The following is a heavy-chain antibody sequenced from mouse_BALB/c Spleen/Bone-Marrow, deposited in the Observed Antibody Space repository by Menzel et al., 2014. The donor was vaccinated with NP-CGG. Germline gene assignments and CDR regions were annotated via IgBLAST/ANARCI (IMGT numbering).Heavy chain of an antibody. CDR1: GYTFSSYW. CDR2: ILPGSGTT. V-gene: IGHV1-9*01. CDR3: ARDYRYDGAMDY. D-gene: IGHD2-14*01. J-gene: IGHJ4*01. Sequence: QVTLKESGAELMKPGASVKISCKATGYTFSSYWIEWVKRRPGHGLEWIGEILPGSGTTNYNENFKGKATFTADTSSNTAYMQLSSLTSEDSAVYYCARDYRYDGAMDYWGQGTSVTVSS.